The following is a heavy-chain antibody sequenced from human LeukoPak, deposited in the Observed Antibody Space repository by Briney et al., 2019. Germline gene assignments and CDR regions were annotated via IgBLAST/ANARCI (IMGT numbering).Heavy chain of an antibody. D-gene: IGHD3-10*01. Sequence: GGSLRLSCVASGFIFSDYHMSWVRQAPGKGLEWVSYISSSSSYTNSADSVKGRFTISRDNAKNSLYLQMNSLGGEDTAVYYCARGDGSGSYYNVGYWGQGTLVTVSS. V-gene: IGHV3-11*05. J-gene: IGHJ4*02. CDR1: GFIFSDYH. CDR2: ISSSSSYT. CDR3: ARGDGSGSYYNVGY.